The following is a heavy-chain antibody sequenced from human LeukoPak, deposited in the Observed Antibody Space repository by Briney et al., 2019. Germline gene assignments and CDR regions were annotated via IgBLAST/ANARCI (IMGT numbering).Heavy chain of an antibody. CDR2: IIPIFGTA. D-gene: IGHD3-10*01. V-gene: IGHV1-69*01. Sequence: ASVKVSCKASGGTFSSYAISWVRQAPGQGLEWMGGIIPIFGTANYAQKFQGRVTITADESTSTAYMELSSLRSEDTAVYFCARDARFGELDYWGQGTLVTVSS. J-gene: IGHJ4*02. CDR1: GGTFSSYA. CDR3: ARDARFGELDY.